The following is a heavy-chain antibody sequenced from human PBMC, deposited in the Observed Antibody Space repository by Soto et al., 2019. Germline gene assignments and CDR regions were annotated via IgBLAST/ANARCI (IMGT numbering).Heavy chain of an antibody. J-gene: IGHJ4*02. Sequence: ASVKVSCKASGYTFTSYVISWVRHAPGQGLEWMGWISAYNGNTNYAQKLQGRVTMTTDTSTSTAYMELRSLRSDDTAVYYCARDRVRYYYDSSGLGYWGQGTLVTVSS. V-gene: IGHV1-18*01. CDR1: GYTFTSYV. D-gene: IGHD3-22*01. CDR3: ARDRVRYYYDSSGLGY. CDR2: ISAYNGNT.